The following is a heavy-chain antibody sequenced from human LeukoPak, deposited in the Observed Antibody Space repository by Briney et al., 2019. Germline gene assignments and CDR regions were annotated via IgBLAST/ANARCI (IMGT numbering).Heavy chain of an antibody. CDR1: GFTFSSYG. V-gene: IGHV3-64*01. CDR3: ARARNNYDSSGFSALDY. Sequence: GGSLRLSCAASGFTFSSYGMHWVRQAPGKGLEHVSGIRSNGSSTYYANSVKGRFTISRDNSKNTLYLQMGSLRAEDMGVYYCARARNNYDSSGFSALDYWGQGTLVTVSS. J-gene: IGHJ4*02. CDR2: IRSNGSST. D-gene: IGHD3-22*01.